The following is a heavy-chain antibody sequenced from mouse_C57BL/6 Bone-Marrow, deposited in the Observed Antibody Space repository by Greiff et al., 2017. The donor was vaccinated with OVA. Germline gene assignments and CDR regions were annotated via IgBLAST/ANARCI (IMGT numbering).Heavy chain of an antibody. J-gene: IGHJ1*03. V-gene: IGHV1-19*01. CDR1: GYTFTDYY. CDR3: ARWDYYGSSFRYFDV. Sequence: VQLQQSGPVLVKPGASVKMSCKASGYTFTDYYMNWVKQSHGKSLEWIGVINPYNGGTSYNQKFKGKATLTVDKSSSTAYMELNSLTSEDSAVYYCARWDYYGSSFRYFDVWGTGTTVTVSS. CDR2: INPYNGGT. D-gene: IGHD1-1*01.